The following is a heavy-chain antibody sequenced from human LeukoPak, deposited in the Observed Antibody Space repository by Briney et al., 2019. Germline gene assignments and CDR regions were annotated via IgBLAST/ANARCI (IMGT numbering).Heavy chain of an antibody. Sequence: ASVKLSCKASGYTFSRYGMNWVRQAPGQGLEWMGWISVYNGNTDYSQRLQGRITMTADTSTSTAFMELTSLRSDDTAVYFCARESTSWSFEYWGQGTLVTVS. CDR3: ARESTSWSFEY. J-gene: IGHJ4*02. V-gene: IGHV1-18*01. D-gene: IGHD6-13*01. CDR1: GYTFSRYG. CDR2: ISVYNGNT.